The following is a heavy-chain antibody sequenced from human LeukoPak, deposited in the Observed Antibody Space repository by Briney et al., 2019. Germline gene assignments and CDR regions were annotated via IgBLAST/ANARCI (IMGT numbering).Heavy chain of an antibody. V-gene: IGHV3-66*02. Sequence: GGSLRLSCAASGFTVSSYGMSWVRQAPGKGPEWVSLIYSDGVTRYADSVQGRFTNSRDNSKNTVYLQMNNLRVEDTAVYHCVRDRAEGRAWVEFDPWGQGILVTVSS. CDR2: IYSDGVT. CDR1: GFTVSSYG. J-gene: IGHJ5*02. CDR3: VRDRAEGRAWVEFDP.